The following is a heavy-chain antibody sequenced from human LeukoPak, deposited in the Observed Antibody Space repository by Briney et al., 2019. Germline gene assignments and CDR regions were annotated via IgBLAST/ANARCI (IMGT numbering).Heavy chain of an antibody. D-gene: IGHD5-18*01. CDR3: ARDTQLWFSALDY. Sequence: PGGSLRLSCAASGFTFSSYGMHWVRQAPGKGLEWVAVIWYDGSNKYYADSVKGRFTISRDNSKNTLYLQMNSLRAEDTAVYYCARDTQLWFSALDYWGQGTLVTVSS. CDR2: IWYDGSNK. CDR1: GFTFSSYG. V-gene: IGHV3-33*01. J-gene: IGHJ4*02.